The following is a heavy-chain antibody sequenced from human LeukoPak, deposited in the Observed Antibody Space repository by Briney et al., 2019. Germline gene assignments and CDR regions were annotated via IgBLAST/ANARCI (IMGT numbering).Heavy chain of an antibody. V-gene: IGHV3-9*01. CDR3: AKDYYYDSSGYTDY. CDR1: GFTFDDYA. Sequence: GGSLRLSCAASGFTFDDYAMHWVRQAPGKGLEWVSGISWNSGSIGCADSVKGRFTISRDNAKNSLYLQMNSLRAEDTALYYCAKDYYYDSSGYTDYWGQGTLVTVSS. J-gene: IGHJ4*02. D-gene: IGHD3-22*01. CDR2: ISWNSGSI.